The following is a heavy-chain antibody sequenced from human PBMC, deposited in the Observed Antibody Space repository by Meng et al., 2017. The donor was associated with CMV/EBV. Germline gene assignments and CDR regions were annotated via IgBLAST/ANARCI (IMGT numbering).Heavy chain of an antibody. CDR3: AGRTWFGGNWFDP. D-gene: IGHD3-10*01. V-gene: IGHV4-38-2*02. J-gene: IGHJ5*02. CDR1: GYSISSGYY. CDR2: IYHSGST. Sequence: SETLSLTCTVSGYSISSGYYWGWIRQPPGKGLEWIGSIYHSGSTYYNPSLKSRVTISVDTSKNQFSLKLSSVTAADTAVYYCAGRTWFGGNWFDPWGQGTLVTVSS.